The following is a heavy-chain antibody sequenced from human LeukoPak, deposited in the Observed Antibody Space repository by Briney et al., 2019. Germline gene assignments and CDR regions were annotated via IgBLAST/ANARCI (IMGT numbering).Heavy chain of an antibody. V-gene: IGHV4-34*01. CDR1: GGSFSAYY. J-gene: IGHJ4*02. CDR2: INHSGST. D-gene: IGHD3-10*01. Sequence: SETLSLTCAVYGGSFSAYYWSCIRQPPGKGVEWIGEINHSGSTNYNPSLKSRVTISVDTSKNQFSLKLSSVTAADTAVYYCARGRVGESYFDYWGQGTLVAVSS. CDR3: ARGRVGESYFDY.